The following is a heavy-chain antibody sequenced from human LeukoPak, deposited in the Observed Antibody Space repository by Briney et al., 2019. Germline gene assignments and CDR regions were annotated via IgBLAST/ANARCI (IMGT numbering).Heavy chain of an antibody. Sequence: GGSLRLSCAASGFTFSYYGMHWVRQAPGKGLEWVAVVWYDGSNKYYADFVKGRFTVSRDNSKNTVDLQMNSLRAEDTAVYYCARFGTVAAFTFDFWGQGTLVTVSS. CDR1: GFTFSYYG. CDR2: VWYDGSNK. J-gene: IGHJ4*02. D-gene: IGHD4-23*01. CDR3: ARFGTVAAFTFDF. V-gene: IGHV3-33*01.